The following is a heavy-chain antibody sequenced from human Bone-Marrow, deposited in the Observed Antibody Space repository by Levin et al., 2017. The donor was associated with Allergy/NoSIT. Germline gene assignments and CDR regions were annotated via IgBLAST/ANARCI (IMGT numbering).Heavy chain of an antibody. CDR1: GYTFTSYY. D-gene: IGHD4-17*01. J-gene: IGHJ6*02. CDR3: ARDREGTTVTTYYYYYGMDV. CDR2: INPSGGST. V-gene: IGHV1-46*01. Sequence: GASVKVSCKASGYTFTSYYMHWVRQAPGQGLEWMGIINPSGGSTSYAQKFQGRVTMTRDTSTSTVYMELSSLRSEDTAVYYCARDREGTTVTTYYYYYGMDVWGQGTTVTVSS.